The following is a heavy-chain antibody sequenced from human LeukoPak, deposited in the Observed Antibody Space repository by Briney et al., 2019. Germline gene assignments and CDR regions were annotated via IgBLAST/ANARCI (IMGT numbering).Heavy chain of an antibody. CDR1: GFTPSSYS. D-gene: IGHD3-22*01. CDR2: ISSSSSTI. J-gene: IGHJ3*02. V-gene: IGHV3-48*01. CDR3: ASPYYYDSSGYGDLGAFDI. Sequence: RGSLRLSCAASGFTPSSYSMNWVRQAPGKGLEWGSYISSSSSTIYYADSVKGRFTISRDNAKNSLYLQMNSLRAEDTAVYYCASPYYYDSSGYGDLGAFDIWGQGTMVTVSS.